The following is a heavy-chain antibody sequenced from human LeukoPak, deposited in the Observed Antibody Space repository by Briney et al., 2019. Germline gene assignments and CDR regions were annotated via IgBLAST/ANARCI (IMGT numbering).Heavy chain of an antibody. CDR3: ASFYYYDSSTRFDY. CDR1: GYTFTSYG. J-gene: IGHJ4*02. Sequence: ASVKVSCKASGYTFTSYGISWVRQAPGRGLEWMGWISAYNGNTNDAQKFQGRVTMTEDTSTDTAYMELSSLRSEDTAVYYCASFYYYDSSTRFDYWGQGTLVTVSS. D-gene: IGHD3-22*01. CDR2: ISAYNGNT. V-gene: IGHV1-18*01.